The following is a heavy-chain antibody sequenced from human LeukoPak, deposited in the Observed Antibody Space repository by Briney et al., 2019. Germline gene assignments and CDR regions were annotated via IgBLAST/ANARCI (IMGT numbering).Heavy chain of an antibody. Sequence: GGSLRLSCAASGFTFSSYGMSWVRQAPGKGLQWVSVIIGRGSSTYYADSVKGRFTISRDNARNTLYLQMKSLRAEDTAVYYCARWYYYETSGHYYGSFDNWGQGTLVTVSS. CDR3: ARWYYYETSGHYYGSFDN. CDR2: IIGRGSST. D-gene: IGHD3-22*01. V-gene: IGHV3-23*01. J-gene: IGHJ5*02. CDR1: GFTFSSYG.